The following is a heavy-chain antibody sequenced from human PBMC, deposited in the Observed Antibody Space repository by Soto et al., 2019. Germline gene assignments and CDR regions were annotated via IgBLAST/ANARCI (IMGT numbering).Heavy chain of an antibody. J-gene: IGHJ6*02. CDR1: GYTFTGYS. CDR3: GRSVVGATGEILYNAMDV. Sequence: QVQLVQSGAEVKKPGASMKVSCKASGYTFTGYSIHWVRQAPGQRLAWMGWIDAANGNTKYSRRFQGRVSITSDTSASTAYMELSGLRSEDTAVYYCGRSVVGATGEILYNAMDVWGQGTTVTVSS. D-gene: IGHD1-26*01. V-gene: IGHV1-3*01. CDR2: IDAANGNT.